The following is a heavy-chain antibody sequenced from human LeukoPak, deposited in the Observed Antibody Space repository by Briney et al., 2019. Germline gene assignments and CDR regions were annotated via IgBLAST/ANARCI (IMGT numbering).Heavy chain of an antibody. J-gene: IGHJ4*02. CDR2: IYSGGST. V-gene: IGHV3-53*01. CDR1: GFTFSSYA. Sequence: PGGSLRLSCAASGFTFSSYAMSWVRQAPGKGLEWVSVIYSGGSTYYADSVKGRFTISRDNSKNTLYLQMNSLRAEDTAVYYCARTGSFGGPSPFDYWGQGTLVTVSS. CDR3: ARTGSFGGPSPFDY. D-gene: IGHD3-16*01.